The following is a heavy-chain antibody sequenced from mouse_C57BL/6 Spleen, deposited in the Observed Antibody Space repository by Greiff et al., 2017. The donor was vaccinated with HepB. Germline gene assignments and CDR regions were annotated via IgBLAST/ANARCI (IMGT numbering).Heavy chain of an antibody. CDR2: ISYDGSN. Sequence: EVQLVESGPGLVKPSQSLSLTCSVPGYSITSGYYWNWIRQFPGNKLEWMGYISYDGSNNYNPSLKNRISITRDTSKNQFFLKLNSVTTEDTATYYCARQDYGIYFDYWGQGTTLTVSS. CDR3: ARQDYGIYFDY. CDR1: GYSITSGYY. V-gene: IGHV3-6*01. J-gene: IGHJ2*01. D-gene: IGHD1-1*01.